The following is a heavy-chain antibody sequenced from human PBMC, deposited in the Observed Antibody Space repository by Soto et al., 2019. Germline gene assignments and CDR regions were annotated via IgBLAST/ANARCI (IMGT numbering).Heavy chain of an antibody. D-gene: IGHD6-13*01. CDR3: ARDGNGPLGIAAAGTDY. CDR2: IWYDGSNK. Sequence: ESGGGVVQPGRSLRLSCAASGFTFSSYGMHWVRQAPGKGLEWVAVIWYDGSNKYYADSVKGRFTISRDNSKNTLYLQMNSLRAEDTAVYYCARDGNGPLGIAAAGTDYWGQGTLVTVSS. V-gene: IGHV3-33*01. CDR1: GFTFSSYG. J-gene: IGHJ4*02.